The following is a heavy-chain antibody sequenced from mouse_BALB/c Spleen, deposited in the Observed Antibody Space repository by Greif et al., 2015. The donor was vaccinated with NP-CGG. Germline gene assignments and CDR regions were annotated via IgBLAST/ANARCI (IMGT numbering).Heavy chain of an antibody. V-gene: IGHV1-9*01. J-gene: IGHJ4*01. Sequence: VQLVESGAELMKPGASVKISCKATGYTFSSYWIEWVKQRPGHGLEWIGEILPGSGSTNYNEKFKGKATFTADTSSNTAYVQLSSLTSEDSAVYYCARAYDGYYTAMDYWGQGTSVTVSS. D-gene: IGHD2-3*01. CDR1: GYTFSSYW. CDR2: ILPGSGST. CDR3: ARAYDGYYTAMDY.